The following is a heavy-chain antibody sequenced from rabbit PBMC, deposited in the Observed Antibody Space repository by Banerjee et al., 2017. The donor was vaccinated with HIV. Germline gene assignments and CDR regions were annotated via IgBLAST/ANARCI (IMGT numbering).Heavy chain of an antibody. V-gene: IGHV1S40*01. J-gene: IGHJ4*01. CDR1: GFTLSSYW. CDR2: IYAGSGRT. CDR3: ARSIYASSSGYPNYLNL. D-gene: IGHD1-1*01. Sequence: QSLEESGGDLVKPGASLTLTCTASGFTLSSYWMCWVRQAPGKGLEWIGCIYAGSGRTYYASWANGRFTISKTSSTTVTLQMTSLTAADTATYFCARSIYASSSGYPNYLNLWGQGTLVTVS.